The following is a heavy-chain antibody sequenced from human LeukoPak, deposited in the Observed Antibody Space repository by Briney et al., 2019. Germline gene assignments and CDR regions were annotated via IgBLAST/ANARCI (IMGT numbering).Heavy chain of an antibody. J-gene: IGHJ2*01. D-gene: IGHD5-18*01. V-gene: IGHV5-51*01. CDR3: ARSEAMTWYFDL. Sequence: GESLKISCKGSGYSFTSYWIAWVRQTPGKGLEWMGIIYPGDSDARYSPSFQGQVTISADKSISTAYLQWSSLKASDTAMYYCARSEAMTWYFDLWGRGTLVTVSS. CDR1: GYSFTSYW. CDR2: IYPGDSDA.